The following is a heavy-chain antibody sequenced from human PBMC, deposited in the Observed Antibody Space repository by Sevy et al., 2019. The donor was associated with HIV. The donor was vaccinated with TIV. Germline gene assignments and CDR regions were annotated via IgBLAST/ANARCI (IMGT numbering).Heavy chain of an antibody. Sequence: SETLSLTCTVSGGSINSDHWNWIRQPPGKGLEWIGYVYYTGGTNYNPSLKNRVTISVDRTKNQFSLKLTSVTAADTAVYYCARRNDFDIWGQGTMVSVSS. V-gene: IGHV4-59*08. CDR2: VYYTGGT. J-gene: IGHJ3*02. CDR1: GGSINSDH. CDR3: ARRNDFDI.